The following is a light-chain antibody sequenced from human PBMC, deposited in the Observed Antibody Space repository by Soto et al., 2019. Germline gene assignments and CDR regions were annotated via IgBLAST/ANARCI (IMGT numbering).Light chain of an antibody. Sequence: DIQMTQSPSSLSASVGDRVTITCRASRAINKYLAWYQQKPGKVPKLLISDVSTLQSGVPSRFSGSGFGTDFILTISSLQPEDVATYYCQRYNNAPQAFGPGTKVEMK. CDR2: DVS. V-gene: IGKV1-27*01. J-gene: IGKJ1*01. CDR3: QRYNNAPQA. CDR1: RAINKY.